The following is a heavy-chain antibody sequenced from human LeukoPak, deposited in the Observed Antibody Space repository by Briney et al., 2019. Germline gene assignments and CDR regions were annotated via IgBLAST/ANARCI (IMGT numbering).Heavy chain of an antibody. V-gene: IGHV1-2*06. CDR3: ARESGDGSGSYDY. D-gene: IGHD3-10*01. Sequence: ASVKVSCKASGYTFTGYYIHWVRQAPGQGLEWMGPINPNSGGTNYAQKFQGRVTMTRDTSISTAYMELSRLRSDDTAVYYCARESGDGSGSYDYWGQGTLATVSS. CDR2: INPNSGGT. CDR1: GYTFTGYY. J-gene: IGHJ4*02.